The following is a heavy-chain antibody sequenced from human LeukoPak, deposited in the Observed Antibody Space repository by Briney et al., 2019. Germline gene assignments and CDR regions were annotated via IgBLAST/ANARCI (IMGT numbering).Heavy chain of an antibody. CDR3: AREKMRRYSYGYAH. Sequence: PSETLSLTCAVYGGSFSGYYWSWIRQPPGKGLEWIGEINHSGSTNYDSSLKSRVTISVDTSKNQFSLKVSSVTAADTAVYYSAREKMRRYSYGYAHWGQGTLVTVSS. V-gene: IGHV4-34*01. CDR1: GGSFSGYY. CDR2: INHSGST. D-gene: IGHD5-18*01. J-gene: IGHJ4*02.